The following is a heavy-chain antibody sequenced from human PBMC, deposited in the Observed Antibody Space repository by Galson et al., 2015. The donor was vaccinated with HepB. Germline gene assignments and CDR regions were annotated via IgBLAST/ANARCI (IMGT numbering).Heavy chain of an antibody. CDR1: GFSLTTFGMS. D-gene: IGHD6-19*01. V-gene: IGHV2-70*17. CDR2: IDWDDDT. CDR3: ARSSGWDLDY. J-gene: IGHJ4*02. Sequence: PALVKPTQTLTLTCGFSGFSLTTFGMSVSWVRQPPGKALEWLARIDWDDDTFYNSSLKTRLSIAKDTSKNQVVLTLTNLDPVDTATYYCARSSGWDLDYWGQGTLVTVSS.